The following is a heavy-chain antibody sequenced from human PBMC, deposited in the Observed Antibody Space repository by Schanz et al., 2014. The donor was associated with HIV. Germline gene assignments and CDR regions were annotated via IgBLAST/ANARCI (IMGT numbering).Heavy chain of an antibody. J-gene: IGHJ4*02. CDR1: GFTFSSYA. CDR3: ARDSGPGIY. V-gene: IGHV3-23*04. D-gene: IGHD3-10*01. CDR2: ISGNSGHT. Sequence: EVQLVESGGGLVKPGGSLRLSCAASGFTFSSYAMSWVRQAPGKGLEWVSGISGNSGHTWYADSVKGQFTISRDNAKNSLYLQVSTLRDDDTAVYYCARDSGPGIYWGQGTLVTVSS.